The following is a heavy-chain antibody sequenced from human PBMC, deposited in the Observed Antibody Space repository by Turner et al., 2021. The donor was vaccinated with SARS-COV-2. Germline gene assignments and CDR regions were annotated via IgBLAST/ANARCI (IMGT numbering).Heavy chain of an antibody. J-gene: IGHJ4*02. V-gene: IGHV4-34*01. CDR2: INHSGIT. D-gene: IGHD2-21*02. Sequence: QVHLQPWGKQLLKPSETLSLTCAVYRGSFTDSYWIWIRQSPERGLEWIGEINHSGITNINPSLKSRVTMSVDTPKNQFSLKLISVTAADTAIYYCARGSVTWGQGTLVTVSS. CDR3: ARGSVT. CDR1: RGSFTDSY.